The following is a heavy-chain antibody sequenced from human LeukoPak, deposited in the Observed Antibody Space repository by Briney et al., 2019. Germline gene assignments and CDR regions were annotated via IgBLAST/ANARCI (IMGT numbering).Heavy chain of an antibody. J-gene: IGHJ4*02. CDR3: ATGESLPD. CDR1: GYTFTSYG. CDR2: ISAYNGNT. V-gene: IGHV1-18*01. Sequence: ASVKVSCKASGYTFTSYGISWVRQAPGQGLEWMGWISAYNGNTNYAQKFQGRVTMTEDTSTDTAYMELSSLRSEDTAVYYCATGESLPDWGQGTLVTVSS.